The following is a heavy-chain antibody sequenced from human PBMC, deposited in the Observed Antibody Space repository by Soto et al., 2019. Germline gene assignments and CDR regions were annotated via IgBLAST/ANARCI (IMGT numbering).Heavy chain of an antibody. V-gene: IGHV4-31*03. D-gene: IGHD6-6*01. CDR1: GGSISSGGYY. CDR3: ARDSLYGIAARPFSAPFDY. CDR2: IYYSGST. Sequence: SETLSLTCTVSGGSISSGGYYWSWIRQHPGKGLEWIGYIYYSGSTYYNPSLKSRVTISVDTSKNQFSLKLSSLRSEDTAVYYCARDSLYGIAARPFSAPFDYWGQGTLVTVSS. J-gene: IGHJ4*02.